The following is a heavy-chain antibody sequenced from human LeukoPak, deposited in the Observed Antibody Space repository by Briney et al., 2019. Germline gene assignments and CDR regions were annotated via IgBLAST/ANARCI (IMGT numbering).Heavy chain of an antibody. CDR3: ARAPTMVRGPNYYYYYMDV. Sequence: SETLSLTCTVSGASISSYYWSWIRQPAGKGLEWIGRIYTSGSTNYNPSLKSRVTISVDKSKNQFSLKLSSVTAADTAVYYCARAPTMVRGPNYYYYYMDVWGKGTTVTVSS. V-gene: IGHV4-4*07. CDR1: GASISSYY. D-gene: IGHD3-10*01. J-gene: IGHJ6*03. CDR2: IYTSGST.